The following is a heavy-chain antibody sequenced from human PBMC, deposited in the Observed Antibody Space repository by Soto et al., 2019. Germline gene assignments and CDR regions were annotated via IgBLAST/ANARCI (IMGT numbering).Heavy chain of an antibody. CDR3: ARWEYYYDSSGPYGGWFDP. CDR1: GGTFSSYA. CDR2: IIPIFGTA. D-gene: IGHD3-22*01. Sequence: GASVKVSCKASGGTFSSYAISWVRQAPGQGLEWMGGIIPIFGTANYAQKFQGRVTITADESTSTAYMELSSLRSEDTAVYYCARWEYYYDSSGPYGGWFDPWGQGTLVIVSS. V-gene: IGHV1-69*13. J-gene: IGHJ5*02.